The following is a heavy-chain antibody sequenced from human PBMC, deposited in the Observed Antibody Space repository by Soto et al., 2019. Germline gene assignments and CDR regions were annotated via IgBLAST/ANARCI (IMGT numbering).Heavy chain of an antibody. J-gene: IGHJ3*02. Sequence: QVQLVQSGAEVKKPGSSVKVSCKASGGTFSRYTISWVRQAPGQGLEWMGRIIPILGIANYAQKFQGRVTITADKSTSTAYMELSSLRSEDTAVYYCATVVVSAAPGAFDIWGQGTMVTVSS. CDR2: IIPILGIA. CDR1: GGTFSRYT. D-gene: IGHD2-2*01. CDR3: ATVVVSAAPGAFDI. V-gene: IGHV1-69*02.